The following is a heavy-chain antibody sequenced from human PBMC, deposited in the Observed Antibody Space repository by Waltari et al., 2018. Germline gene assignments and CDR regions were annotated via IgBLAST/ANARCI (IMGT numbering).Heavy chain of an antibody. J-gene: IGHJ4*02. CDR1: GGSISSSSYY. CDR3: ARDRGETIFGVVTRHFDY. V-gene: IGHV4-39*07. Sequence: QLQLQESGPGLVKPSETLSLTCTVSGGSISSSSYYWGWIRQPPGKGLEWIGSIYYSGSTYDNPSLKSRVTISVETSNNHFSLKLSSVTAADTAVYYCARDRGETIFGVVTRHFDYWGQGTLVTVSS. CDR2: IYYSGST. D-gene: IGHD3-3*01.